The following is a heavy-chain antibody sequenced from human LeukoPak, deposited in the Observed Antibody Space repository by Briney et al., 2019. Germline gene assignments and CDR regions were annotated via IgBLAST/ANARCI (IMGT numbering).Heavy chain of an antibody. CDR2: IIPIFGTA. J-gene: IGHJ4*02. D-gene: IGHD2-2*01. Sequence: ASVKVSCTASGGTFSSYAISWVRQAPGQGLEWMGGIIPIFGTANYAQKFQGRVTITADESTSTAYMELSSLRTEDTAVYYCAKGPLRGTAAAIDYWGQGTLVTVSS. CDR3: AKGPLRGTAAAIDY. CDR1: GGTFSSYA. V-gene: IGHV1-69*13.